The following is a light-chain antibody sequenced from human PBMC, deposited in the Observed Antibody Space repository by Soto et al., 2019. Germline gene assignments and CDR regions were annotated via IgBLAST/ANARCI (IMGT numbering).Light chain of an antibody. CDR1: NSDIGAGYD. Sequence: QSVLTQPPSVSGAPGQRVTISCTGGNSDIGAGYDVHWYQQLPGAAPKLVIYANYNRPSGVPDRFSASKSGTSASLAITGLQADDGADYYCQSYDSSLRGVFGTGTKLTVL. CDR3: QSYDSSLRGV. CDR2: ANY. V-gene: IGLV1-40*01. J-gene: IGLJ1*01.